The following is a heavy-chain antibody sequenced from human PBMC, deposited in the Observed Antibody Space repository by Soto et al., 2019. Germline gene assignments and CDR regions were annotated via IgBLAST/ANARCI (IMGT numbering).Heavy chain of an antibody. CDR2: IWYDGSNK. Sequence: GGSLRLSCAASGFTFSSYGMHWVRQAPGKGLEWVAVIWYDGSNKYYADSVKGRFTISRDNSKNTLYLQMNSLRAEDTAVYYCARDGDDIVVVVAATGPFDYWGQGTLVTVSS. D-gene: IGHD2-15*01. J-gene: IGHJ4*02. CDR3: ARDGDDIVVVVAATGPFDY. V-gene: IGHV3-33*01. CDR1: GFTFSSYG.